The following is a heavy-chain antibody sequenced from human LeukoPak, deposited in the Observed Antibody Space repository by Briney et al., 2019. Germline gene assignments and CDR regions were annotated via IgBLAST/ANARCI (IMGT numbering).Heavy chain of an antibody. CDR1: GFTFSSYE. V-gene: IGHV3-48*03. Sequence: GGSLRLSCAASGFTFSSYEMNWVRQAPGKGLEWVSYISSSGSTIYYADSVKGRFTISRDNAKNSLYLQMNSLRAGDTAVYYCARDSVATPFDYWGQGTLVTVSS. D-gene: IGHD5-12*01. J-gene: IGHJ4*02. CDR2: ISSSGSTI. CDR3: ARDSVATPFDY.